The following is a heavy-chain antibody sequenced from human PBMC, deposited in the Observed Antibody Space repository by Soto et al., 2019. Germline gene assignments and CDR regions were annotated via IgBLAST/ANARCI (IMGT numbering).Heavy chain of an antibody. J-gene: IGHJ4*02. CDR3: AKGLAWLVLYGFDY. D-gene: IGHD6-19*01. CDR2: ISGSGGST. V-gene: IGHV3-23*01. Sequence: EVQLLESGGGLVQPGGSLRLSCAASGFTFSSYAMSWVRQAPGKGLEWVSVISGSGGSTYYADSVKGRFTISRDNSKNPLYLQMNSLRAEATAVYYCAKGLAWLVLYGFDYWGQGTLVTVSS. CDR1: GFTFSSYA.